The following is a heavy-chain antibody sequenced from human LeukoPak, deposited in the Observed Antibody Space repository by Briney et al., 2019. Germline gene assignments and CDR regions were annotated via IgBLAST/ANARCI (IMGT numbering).Heavy chain of an antibody. CDR3: ARVETVVVVAASLHIDY. Sequence: GGSLRLSCAASGFTFSSYAMHWVRQAPGKGLEWVAVISYDGSNKYYADSVKGRFTISRDNSKNTLYLQMNSLRAEDTAVYYCARVETVVVVAASLHIDYWGQGTLVTVSS. D-gene: IGHD2-15*01. J-gene: IGHJ4*02. CDR1: GFTFSSYA. V-gene: IGHV3-30-3*01. CDR2: ISYDGSNK.